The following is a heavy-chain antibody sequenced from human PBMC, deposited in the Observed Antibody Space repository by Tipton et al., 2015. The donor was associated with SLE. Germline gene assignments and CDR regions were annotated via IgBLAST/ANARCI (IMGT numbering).Heavy chain of an antibody. J-gene: IGHJ2*01. Sequence: TLSLTCTVSGGSISGYYCSWVRQPPGQGLEWIGYIHYRGSTNYNPSLKSRVTISLDTSENQFSLKLSSVTAADTAVYYCARDRYCGAGSCFDWYFDLWGRGTLVTVSS. CDR2: IHYRGST. CDR1: GGSISGYY. V-gene: IGHV4-59*01. D-gene: IGHD2-15*01. CDR3: ARDRYCGAGSCFDWYFDL.